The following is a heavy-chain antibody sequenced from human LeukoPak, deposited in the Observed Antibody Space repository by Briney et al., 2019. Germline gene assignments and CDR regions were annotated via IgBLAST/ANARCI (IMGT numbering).Heavy chain of an antibody. CDR3: ASEYYDYVWGSYRYTVFDY. D-gene: IGHD3-16*02. CDR1: GGSISSSSYY. Sequence: SETLSLTCTVSGGSISSSSYYRGWIRQPPGKGLEWIGSIYYSGSTYYNPSLKSRVTISVDTSKNQFSLKLSSVTAADTAVYYCASEYYDYVWGSYRYTVFDYWGQGTLVTVSS. CDR2: IYYSGST. J-gene: IGHJ4*02. V-gene: IGHV4-39*01.